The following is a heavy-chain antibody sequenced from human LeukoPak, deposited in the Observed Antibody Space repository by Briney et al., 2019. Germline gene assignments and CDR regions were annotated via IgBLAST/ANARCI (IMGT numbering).Heavy chain of an antibody. V-gene: IGHV1-69*13. D-gene: IGHD1-1*01. J-gene: IGHJ4*02. CDR1: GGTFSRYA. CDR3: ARDPGRTGYFDY. Sequence: GASVKVSCKASGGTFSRYAISWVRQAPGQGLEWMGGIIPIFGTANYAQKFQGRVTITADESTSTAYMELSSLRSEDTAVYYCARDPGRTGYFDYWGEGTLVTVSS. CDR2: IIPIFGTA.